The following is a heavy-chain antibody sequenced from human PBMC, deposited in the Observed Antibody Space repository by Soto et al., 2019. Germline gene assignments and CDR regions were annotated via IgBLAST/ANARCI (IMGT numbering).Heavy chain of an antibody. Sequence: SVKVSCKASVGTFSSYAISWVRQAPGQGLEWMGGIIPIFGTANYAQKFQGRVTITADESTSTAYMELSSLRSEDTAVYYCARDRSPNXSGYYRVSLYYGMDVWGQGTTVTVSS. J-gene: IGHJ6*02. V-gene: IGHV1-69*13. CDR1: VGTFSSYA. CDR2: IIPIFGTA. D-gene: IGHD3-22*01. CDR3: ARDRSPNXSGYYRVSLYYGMDV.